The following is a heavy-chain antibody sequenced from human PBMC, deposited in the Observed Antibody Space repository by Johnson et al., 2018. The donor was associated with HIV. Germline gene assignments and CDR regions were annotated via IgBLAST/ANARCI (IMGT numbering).Heavy chain of an antibody. V-gene: IGHV3-64*01. D-gene: IGHD6-19*01. J-gene: IGHJ3*02. CDR1: GFTFSSYG. CDR2: ISNTGDSP. Sequence: EVQLVESGGGLVKPGGSLRLSCAASGFTFSSYGMHWVRQAPGKGLEYVSSISNTGDSPYYANSVKGRFTISRDNSKNTLYLQMGSLRVEDMATYYCARARAKVVAGLDAFDIWGQGTMVTVSS. CDR3: ARARAKVVAGLDAFDI.